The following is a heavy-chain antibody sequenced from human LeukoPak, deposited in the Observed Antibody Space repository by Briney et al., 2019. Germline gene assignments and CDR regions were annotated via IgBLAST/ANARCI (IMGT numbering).Heavy chain of an antibody. CDR1: GYIYRHYA. CDR2: MTYSADYT. CDR3: AKSVEITVIVVVITDY. J-gene: IGHJ4*02. V-gene: IGHV3-23*01. D-gene: IGHD3-22*01. Sequence: GGSLRLSCAVSGYIYRHYAMSWVRHAPGKGLEWVSGMTYSADYTYYTDSVKGRFTIPRHNHKHTLYLKMHSLRGEDTAVYYCAKSVEITVIVVVITDYWGQGTLVTVSS.